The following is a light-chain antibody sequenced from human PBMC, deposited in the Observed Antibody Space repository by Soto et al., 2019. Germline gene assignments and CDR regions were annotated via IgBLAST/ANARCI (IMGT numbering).Light chain of an antibody. CDR3: QQYNNWPRT. J-gene: IGKJ1*01. CDR2: GAS. Sequence: IVMTQYPATLSVSRGERATLSCRASQNINNNLAWYQQKPGQAPRLLIYGASTRATGIPGSFSGSGSGTEFTLTISSLQSEDFAVYYCQQYNNWPRTFGQGTKVEIK. CDR1: QNINNN. V-gene: IGKV3-15*01.